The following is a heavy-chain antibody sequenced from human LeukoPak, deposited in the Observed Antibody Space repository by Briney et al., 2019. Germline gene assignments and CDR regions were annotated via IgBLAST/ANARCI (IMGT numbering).Heavy chain of an antibody. Sequence: GGSLRLSCVASGFTFSSHGMHWVRQAPGKGLEWVAVIWYDGRNTYYEDSVKGRFTISRDNSKNTLYLQMNSLRAEDTAVYYCAKAWLEQGGMFDYWGQGTPVTVSS. V-gene: IGHV3-33*06. D-gene: IGHD1/OR15-1a*01. J-gene: IGHJ4*02. CDR2: IWYDGRNT. CDR3: AKAWLEQGGMFDY. CDR1: GFTFSSHG.